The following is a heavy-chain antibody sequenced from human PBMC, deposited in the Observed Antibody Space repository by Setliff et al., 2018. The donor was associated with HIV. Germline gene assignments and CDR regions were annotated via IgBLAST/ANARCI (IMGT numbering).Heavy chain of an antibody. Sequence: SETLSLTCTVSGGSISSYYWSWIRQPPGKGLEWIGYIYTSGSVNYNPSLNSRVTISVDTSKNQFSLKVNSVTAADTDVYYCARSRRIGVAGEFEYWGQGTLVTVSS. CDR3: ARSRRIGVAGEFEY. CDR1: GGSISSYY. J-gene: IGHJ4*02. CDR2: IYTSGSV. D-gene: IGHD6-19*01. V-gene: IGHV4-4*09.